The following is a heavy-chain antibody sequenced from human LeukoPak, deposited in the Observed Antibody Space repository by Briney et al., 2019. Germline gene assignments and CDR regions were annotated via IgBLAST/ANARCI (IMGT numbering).Heavy chain of an antibody. J-gene: IGHJ4*02. Sequence: PAGSLSLSCAASGFTISIYAMSWVRQGQGQGLEWVSVISGSGDSTYSADSVKGRFTVSRDKCKNTRYLQMNSRRPEDTAVYYCAQGCDSRWYVEYWGQGTLVTVSS. D-gene: IGHD6-13*01. CDR3: AQGCDSRWYVEY. V-gene: IGHV3-23*01. CDR2: ISGSGDST. CDR1: GFTISIYA.